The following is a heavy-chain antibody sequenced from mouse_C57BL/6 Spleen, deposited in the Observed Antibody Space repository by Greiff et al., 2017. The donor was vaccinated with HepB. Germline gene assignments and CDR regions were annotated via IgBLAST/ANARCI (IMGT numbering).Heavy chain of an antibody. J-gene: IGHJ2*01. CDR2: IYPGDGDT. CDR3: ASAMDGYYFPLFDY. D-gene: IGHD2-3*01. V-gene: IGHV1-80*01. CDR1: GYAFSSYW. Sequence: VQLQQSGAELVKPGASVKISCKASGYAFSSYWMNWVKQRPGKGLEWIGQIYPGDGDTNYNGKFKGKATLTADKSSSTAYMQLSSLTSEDSAVYFCASAMDGYYFPLFDYWGQGTTLTVSS.